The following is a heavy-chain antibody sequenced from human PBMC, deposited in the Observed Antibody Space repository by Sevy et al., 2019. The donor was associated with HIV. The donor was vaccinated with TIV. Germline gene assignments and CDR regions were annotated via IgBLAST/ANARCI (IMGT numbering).Heavy chain of an antibody. CDR3: ARGLDYYDRSGYPDY. CDR1: EFTFSNFW. Sequence: GGSLRLSCVASEFTFSNFWMSWVRQAPGKGLEWVANIKQDGSEKNYVDSVKGRFTISRDNAKNSMYLEMNSLRAEDSAVYSCARGLDYYDRSGYPDYWGQGTLVTVSS. V-gene: IGHV3-7*03. CDR2: IKQDGSEK. J-gene: IGHJ4*02. D-gene: IGHD3-22*01.